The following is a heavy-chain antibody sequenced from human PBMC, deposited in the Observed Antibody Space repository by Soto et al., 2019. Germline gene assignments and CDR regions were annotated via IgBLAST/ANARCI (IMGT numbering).Heavy chain of an antibody. V-gene: IGHV1-69*01. CDR2: IIPIFGTA. D-gene: IGHD3-22*01. Sequence: QVQLVQSGAEVQKPGSSVKVSCKASGGTFSSYAISWVRQAPGQGLEWMGGIIPIFGTANYAQKFQGRVTITADESTSTAYMELSSLRSEDTAVYYCARGRWYYDSSGYFFLWFDPWGQGTLVTVSS. J-gene: IGHJ5*02. CDR1: GGTFSSYA. CDR3: ARGRWYYDSSGYFFLWFDP.